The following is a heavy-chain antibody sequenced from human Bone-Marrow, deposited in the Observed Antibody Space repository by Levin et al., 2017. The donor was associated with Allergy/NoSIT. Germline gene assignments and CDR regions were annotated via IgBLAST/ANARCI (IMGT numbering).Heavy chain of an antibody. D-gene: IGHD2-2*01. V-gene: IGHV3-48*01. CDR1: GFNFGAFD. CDR3: ARDLSSSSPS. J-gene: IGHJ5*02. Sequence: GESLKISCTASGFNFGAFDMTWVRQTPGKRLEWLSFISSRSGTIYYGDSVKGRFFISRDNANNSLYLQMNSLRVEDSGVYYCARDLSSSSPSWGQGTLVTVSS. CDR2: ISSRSGTI.